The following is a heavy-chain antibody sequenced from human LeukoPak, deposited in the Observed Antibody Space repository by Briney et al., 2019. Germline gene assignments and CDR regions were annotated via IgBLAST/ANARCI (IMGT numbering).Heavy chain of an antibody. Sequence: GGSLRLSCAASGFTFSSYSMNWVRQAPGKGLEWVSSISSSSSYIYYADSVKGRFTISRDNAKNSLYLQMNSLRAEDTAVYYCAREGIAAAGTGYDYWGQGTLVTVSS. CDR3: AREGIAAAGTGYDY. J-gene: IGHJ4*02. D-gene: IGHD6-13*01. CDR1: GFTFSSYS. CDR2: ISSSSSYI. V-gene: IGHV3-21*01.